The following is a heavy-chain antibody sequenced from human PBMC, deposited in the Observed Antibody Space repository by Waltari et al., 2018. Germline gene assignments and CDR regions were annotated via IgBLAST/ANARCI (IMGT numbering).Heavy chain of an antibody. J-gene: IGHJ4*02. CDR1: GGSISSSSYY. CDR3: ARGRSWYYQKYYFDY. V-gene: IGHV4-39*07. Sequence: QLQLQESGPGLVKPSETLSLTCTVSGGSISSSSYYWAWIRQPPGKGREWMVSIYYSGGTYYNAAHKSRVAIFVGTSKNKFSLKLSSVTAADAAVVYCARGRSWYYQKYYFDYWGQGTLVTVSS. CDR2: IYYSGGT. D-gene: IGHD6-13*01.